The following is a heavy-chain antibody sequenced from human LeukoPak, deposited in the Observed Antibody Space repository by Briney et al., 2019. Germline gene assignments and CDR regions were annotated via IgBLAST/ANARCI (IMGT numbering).Heavy chain of an antibody. CDR1: GGSISIYY. Sequence: SETLSLTCTVSGGSISIYYWSWIRQPPGKGLEWVGYIFYSGSTNYNPSLKRRVTILARTYTNQFSPELSSGTAADTAVYYGVRGAAIATAVMNPWGSGPW. V-gene: IGHV4-59*01. J-gene: IGHJ2*01. CDR2: IFYSGST. CDR3: VRGAAIATAVMNP. D-gene: IGHD6-13*01.